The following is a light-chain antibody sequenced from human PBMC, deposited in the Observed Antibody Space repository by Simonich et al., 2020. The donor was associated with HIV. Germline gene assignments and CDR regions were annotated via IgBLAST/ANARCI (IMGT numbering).Light chain of an antibody. CDR2: DAY. J-gene: IGKJ2*01. Sequence: DIPMTQSPSSLSASVGDRVTITCRASQGISNYLAWYQQKPGKVPKLLIYDAYTLQSGGPSRVSGSGSGTYFTLTISGLQPEDVATYYCQQYSFYYTFGQGTKLEIK. V-gene: IGKV1-27*01. CDR3: QQYSFYYT. CDR1: QGISNY.